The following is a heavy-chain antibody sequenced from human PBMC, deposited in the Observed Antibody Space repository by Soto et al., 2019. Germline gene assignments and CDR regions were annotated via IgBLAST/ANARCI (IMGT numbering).Heavy chain of an antibody. D-gene: IGHD2-15*01. CDR3: ARGVVVVVAATSHMDV. Sequence: ASVKVSCKASGYTFTGYYMHWVRQAPGQGLEWMGWINPNSGGTNYAQKFQGWVTMTRDTSISTAYMELSRLRSDDTAVYYCARGVVVVVAATSHMDVWGKGTTVTVSS. J-gene: IGHJ6*03. CDR2: INPNSGGT. CDR1: GYTFTGYY. V-gene: IGHV1-2*04.